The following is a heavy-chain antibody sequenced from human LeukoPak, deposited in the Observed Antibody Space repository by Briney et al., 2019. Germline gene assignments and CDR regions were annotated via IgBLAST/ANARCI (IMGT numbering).Heavy chain of an antibody. CDR3: ARETSGHNEPWRHGGNLYSYHGMDV. D-gene: IGHD4-23*01. CDR2: ISYSGGT. CDR1: GGSISGYY. Sequence: SETLSLTCSVSGGSISGYYWSWVRQTPGKGLEWIGYISYSGGTNYNPSLTSRVTMSIDTSKNQFSLRLNPVTAADTAIYFCARETSGHNEPWRHGGNLYSYHGMDVWGQGTTVTVS. J-gene: IGHJ6*02. V-gene: IGHV4-59*01.